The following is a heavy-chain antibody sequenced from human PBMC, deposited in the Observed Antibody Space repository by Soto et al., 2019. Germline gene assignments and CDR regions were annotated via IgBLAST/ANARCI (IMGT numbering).Heavy chain of an antibody. CDR2: AYYRGRS. CDR1: GGSVTNSRYY. Sequence: PXETLSLTFTVAGGSVTNSRYYWGWIRQSPGKGLEWIGSAYYRGRSYSKSSVKSRVTISVDTSKNRFSLSLNSVTASDTAVYFCVSQRTTVPTQAYFDYWGPGALVTVSS. J-gene: IGHJ4*02. CDR3: VSQRTTVPTQAYFDY. V-gene: IGHV4-39*01. D-gene: IGHD4-17*01.